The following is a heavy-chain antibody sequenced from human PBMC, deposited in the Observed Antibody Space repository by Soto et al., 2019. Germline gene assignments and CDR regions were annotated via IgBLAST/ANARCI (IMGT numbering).Heavy chain of an antibody. J-gene: IGHJ5*02. Sequence: QVQLVQSGAEVKKPGASVKVSCKASGYTFTSYDINWVRQATGQGLEWMGWMNPNSGNTGYAQKFQGRVTMTRNTSISKAYMELSSLRSEDTAVYYCASSLGYCSGGSCYPTANWFDPWGQGTLVTVSS. D-gene: IGHD2-15*01. CDR3: ASSLGYCSGGSCYPTANWFDP. CDR2: MNPNSGNT. CDR1: GYTFTSYD. V-gene: IGHV1-8*01.